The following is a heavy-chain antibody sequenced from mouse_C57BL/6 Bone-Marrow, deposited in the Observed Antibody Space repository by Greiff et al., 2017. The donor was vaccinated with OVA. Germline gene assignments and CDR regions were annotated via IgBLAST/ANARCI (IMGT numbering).Heavy chain of an antibody. CDR1: GYTFTRYW. V-gene: IGHV1-69*01. Sequence: QVQLQQPGAELVMPGASVKLSCKASGYTFTRYWMHWVKQRPGQGLEWIGEIDPSDSYTNYNQKFKGKSTLTVDKSSSTAYMQLSSLTSEDSAVYYCYAFAYWGQGTLVTVSA. J-gene: IGHJ3*01. CDR2: IDPSDSYT. CDR3: YAFAY.